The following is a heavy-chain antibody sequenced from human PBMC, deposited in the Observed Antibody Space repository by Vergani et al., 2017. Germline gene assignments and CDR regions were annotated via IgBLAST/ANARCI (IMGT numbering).Heavy chain of an antibody. V-gene: IGHV1-69*12. D-gene: IGHD3-16*02. CDR1: VGTFSSYA. CDR2: IFPIFGKA. Sequence: QVQLVQSGAEVKKPGSSVKVSCKASVGTFSSYAISWVRQAPGQGLEWMGGIFPIFGKANYAQKFQGGVTITADDSTSTAYMELSSLRSEYTAVYYCARPDDDVWGSYRYSALSYWGQGTLVTVSS. J-gene: IGHJ4*02. CDR3: ARPDDDVWGSYRYSALSY.